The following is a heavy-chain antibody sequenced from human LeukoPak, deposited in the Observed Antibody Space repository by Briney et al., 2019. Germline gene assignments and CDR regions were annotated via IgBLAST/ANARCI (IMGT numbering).Heavy chain of an antibody. J-gene: IGHJ4*02. CDR2: ISGSGGST. D-gene: IGHD6-19*01. CDR3: ANDVLSIAVAGLDY. Sequence: GGSLRLSCAASGFTFSSYAMSWVRQAPGKGLEWVSAISGSGGSTYYADSVKGRFTISRDNSKNTLYLQMNSLRAEDTAVYYCANDVLSIAVAGLDYWGQGTLVTLSS. CDR1: GFTFSSYA. V-gene: IGHV3-23*01.